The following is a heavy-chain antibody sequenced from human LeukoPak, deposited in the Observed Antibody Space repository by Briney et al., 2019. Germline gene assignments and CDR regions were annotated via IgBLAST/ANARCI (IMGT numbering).Heavy chain of an antibody. Sequence: PWRSLRLSCTASGFTFGDYAMSWFRQAPGKGLEWVGVIRSKAYGGTTEYAASVKGRFTISRDDSKSIAYLQMNSLKTEDTAVYYCTRAPIDSSPDYWGQGTLVTVSS. J-gene: IGHJ4*02. CDR1: GFTFGDYA. CDR2: IRSKAYGGTT. CDR3: TRAPIDSSPDY. D-gene: IGHD6-13*01. V-gene: IGHV3-49*03.